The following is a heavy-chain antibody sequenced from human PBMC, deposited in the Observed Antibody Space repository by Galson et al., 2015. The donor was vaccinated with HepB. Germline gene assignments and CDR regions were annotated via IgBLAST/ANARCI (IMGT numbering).Heavy chain of an antibody. V-gene: IGHV1-18*01. D-gene: IGHD1-7*01. J-gene: IGHJ4*02. CDR3: ARDRNYVRDS. Sequence: SVKVSCKASGYTFTSNGLSWVRQAPGQGLEWMGWISTHSGDTKSAQKFQGRLIMTTDTSTATAYMELRSLTSDDTAVYYCARDRNYVRDSWGQGTLVTVSS. CDR1: GYTFTSNG. CDR2: ISTHSGDT.